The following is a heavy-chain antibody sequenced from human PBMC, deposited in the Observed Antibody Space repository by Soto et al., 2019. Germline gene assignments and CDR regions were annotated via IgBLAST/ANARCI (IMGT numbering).Heavy chain of an antibody. J-gene: IGHJ4*02. CDR3: ARAIGQQRGVFDY. D-gene: IGHD6-13*01. CDR2: IYYSGST. Sequence: SETLSLTCTVSGGSISSYYWSWIRQPPGKGLEWIGYIYYSGSTNYNPSLKSRVTISVDTSKNQFSLKLSSVTAADTAVYYCARAIGQQRGVFDYWGQGTLVTVSS. CDR1: GGSISSYY. V-gene: IGHV4-59*01.